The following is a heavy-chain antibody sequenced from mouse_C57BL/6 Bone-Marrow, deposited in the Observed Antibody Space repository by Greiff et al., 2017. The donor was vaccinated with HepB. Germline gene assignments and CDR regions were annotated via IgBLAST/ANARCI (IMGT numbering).Heavy chain of an antibody. CDR3: ARDYYGSRGFAY. CDR2: IDPSDSYT. Sequence: QVQLQQPGAELVMPGASVKLSCKASGYTFTSYWMHWVKQRPGQGLEWIGEIDPSDSYTNYNQKFKGKSTLTVDKSSSTAYMQLSSLTSEDSAVYCCARDYYGSRGFAYWGQGTLVTVSA. D-gene: IGHD1-1*01. J-gene: IGHJ3*01. V-gene: IGHV1-69*01. CDR1: GYTFTSYW.